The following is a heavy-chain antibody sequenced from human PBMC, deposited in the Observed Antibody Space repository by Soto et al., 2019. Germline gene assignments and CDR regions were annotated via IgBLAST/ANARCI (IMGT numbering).Heavy chain of an antibody. CDR1: GGSISSGDYY. D-gene: IGHD4-17*01. CDR3: ARDSPGHTVTTPNAAFDI. CDR2: IYYSGST. Sequence: SETLSLTCTVSGGSISSGDYYWSWIRQPPGKGLEWIGYIYYSGSTYYNPSLKSRVTISVDTSKNQFSLKLSSVTAADTAVYYCARDSPGHTVTTPNAAFDIWGQGTMVTVSS. V-gene: IGHV4-30-4*01. J-gene: IGHJ3*02.